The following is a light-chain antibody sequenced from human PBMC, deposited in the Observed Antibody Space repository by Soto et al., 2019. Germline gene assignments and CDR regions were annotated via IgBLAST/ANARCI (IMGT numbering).Light chain of an antibody. CDR2: LNSDGSH. J-gene: IGLJ3*02. CDR3: QTWGTGIQV. CDR1: SGHSSYA. Sequence: QPVLTQSPSASASLGASVKLTCTLSSGHSSYAIAWHQQQPEKGPRYLMKLNSDGSHSKGDGIPDRFSSSSSGAERYLTISGLQSEDEAYYYYQTWGTGIQVFGGGTKLTVL. V-gene: IGLV4-69*01.